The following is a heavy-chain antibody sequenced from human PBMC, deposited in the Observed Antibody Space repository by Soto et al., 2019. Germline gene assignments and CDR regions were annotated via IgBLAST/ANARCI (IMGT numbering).Heavy chain of an antibody. CDR2: ISGSGGST. Sequence: GGSLRLSCAASGFTFSSYAMSWVRQAPGKGLEWVSAISGSGGSTYYADSVKGRFTISRDNSKNTLYLQMNSLRAEDTAVYYCAKDGSNTAMVEVYFDYWGQGTLVTVSS. J-gene: IGHJ4*02. D-gene: IGHD5-18*01. V-gene: IGHV3-23*01. CDR3: AKDGSNTAMVEVYFDY. CDR1: GFTFSSYA.